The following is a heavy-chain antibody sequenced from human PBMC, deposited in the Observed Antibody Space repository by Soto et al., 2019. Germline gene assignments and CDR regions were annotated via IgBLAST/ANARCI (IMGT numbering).Heavy chain of an antibody. V-gene: IGHV4-30-4*01. CDR3: ATIAAVRYYYGMDV. CDR2: IYYSGST. J-gene: IGHJ6*02. D-gene: IGHD6-13*01. CDR1: GGSISRCDYY. Sequence: SETLSLTCTVSGGSISRCDYYWSWIRQPPGKGLEWIGYIYYSGSTYYNPSLKSRVTISVDTSKNQFSLKLSSVTAADTAVYYCATIAAVRYYYGMDVWGQGTTVTVSS.